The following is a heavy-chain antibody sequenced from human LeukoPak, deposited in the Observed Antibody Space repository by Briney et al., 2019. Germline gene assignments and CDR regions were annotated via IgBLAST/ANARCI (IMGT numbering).Heavy chain of an antibody. CDR1: AYTLTRYG. CDR2: ISAYNDNT. D-gene: IGHD1-1*01. CDR3: SGYNWKDKWFDP. Sequence: GASVKLSCKAAAYTLTRYGINWVRLAPGQGLEWMGWISAYNDNTNNIQKLKVRITLTADTSTNTAYLELRSLRSDDTAMYYCSGYNWKDKWFDPWGQGTLVTLS. V-gene: IGHV1-18*01. J-gene: IGHJ5*02.